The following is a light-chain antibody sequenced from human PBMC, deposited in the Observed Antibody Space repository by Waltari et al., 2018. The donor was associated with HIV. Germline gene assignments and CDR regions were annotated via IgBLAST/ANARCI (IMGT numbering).Light chain of an antibody. CDR1: SSDIGAYDS. Sequence: HSALTQPRSVSGSPGQSVTLSCPGTSSDIGAYDSVSWFQKFPGRAPKLLIFDVNKRPSGVPDRFSGFKSGDTASLTISGLQPDDESDYFCSSYGGVASYLIFGGGTTLTVL. V-gene: IGLV2-11*01. J-gene: IGLJ2*01. CDR2: DVN. CDR3: SSYGGVASYLI.